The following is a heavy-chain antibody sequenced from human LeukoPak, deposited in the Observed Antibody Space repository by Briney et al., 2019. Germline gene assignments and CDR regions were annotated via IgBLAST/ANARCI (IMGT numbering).Heavy chain of an antibody. CDR3: ARSGSYLSAFDI. Sequence: WGSLRLSCAASGFTVSSNYMSRVRQAPGKGLEWVSIIYSGGSTFYADSVKGRFTISRDNSKNTLYLQMNSLRAEDTAVYYCARSGSYLSAFDIWGQGTMVTVSS. V-gene: IGHV3-53*01. J-gene: IGHJ3*02. CDR1: GFTVSSNY. CDR2: IYSGGST. D-gene: IGHD1-26*01.